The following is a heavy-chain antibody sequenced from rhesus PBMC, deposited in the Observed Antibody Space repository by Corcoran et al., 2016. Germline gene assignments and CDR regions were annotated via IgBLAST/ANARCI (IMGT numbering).Heavy chain of an antibody. CDR2: ITYSGGT. V-gene: IGHV4-122*02. CDR3: ARDQKRQPGGIDS. J-gene: IGHJ4*01. Sequence: QVQLQESGPGLVKPSETLSLTCAVSGYSISSGYSCSWIRPPPGKGLEWVGSITYSGGTASNTSIMSRFTISRDKSKNQFSLKLSSVTAAATAVYYCARDQKRQPGGIDSWGQGVLVTVSS. CDR1: GYSISSGYS. D-gene: IGHD6-25*01.